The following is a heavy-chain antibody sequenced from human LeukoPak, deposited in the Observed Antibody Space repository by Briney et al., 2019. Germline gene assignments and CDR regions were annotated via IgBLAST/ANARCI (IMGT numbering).Heavy chain of an antibody. CDR2: INHSGST. J-gene: IGHJ1*01. CDR3: ARDRHCSGGSCWFQH. V-gene: IGHV4-34*01. Sequence: SETLSLTCAVYGGSFSGYYWSWIRQPPGKGLEWIGEINHSGSTNYNPSLKSRVTISVDTSKNQFSLKLSSVTAADTAVYYCARDRHCSGGSCWFQHWGQGTLVTVSS. CDR1: GGSFSGYY. D-gene: IGHD2-15*01.